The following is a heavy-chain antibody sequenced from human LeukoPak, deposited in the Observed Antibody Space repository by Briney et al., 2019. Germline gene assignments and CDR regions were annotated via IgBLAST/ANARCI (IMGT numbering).Heavy chain of an antibody. CDR2: ISSGGDTT. CDR3: ATYDYGADYFDY. Sequence: PGRSLRLSCAASGFTFSDYYMSWIRQAPGKGLEWVSYISSGGDTTYYADSVTGRFTISRDNAKNSLYLQMNSLRAEDTAIYYCATYDYGADYFDYWGQGTLVTVST. D-gene: IGHD4/OR15-4a*01. CDR1: GFTFSDYY. J-gene: IGHJ4*02. V-gene: IGHV3-11*01.